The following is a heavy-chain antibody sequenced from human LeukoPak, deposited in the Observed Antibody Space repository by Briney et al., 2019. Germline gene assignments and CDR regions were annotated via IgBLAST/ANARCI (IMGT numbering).Heavy chain of an antibody. Sequence: GASVKVSCKASGYTFTSYAMHWVRQAPGQRLEWMGWINAGNGNTKYSQEFQGRVTITRDTSASTAYMELSSLRSEDMAVYYCARGASAWELLGSDFDYWGQGTLVTVSS. J-gene: IGHJ4*02. CDR1: GYTFTSYA. CDR3: ARGASAWELLGSDFDY. CDR2: INAGNGNT. V-gene: IGHV1-3*03. D-gene: IGHD1-26*01.